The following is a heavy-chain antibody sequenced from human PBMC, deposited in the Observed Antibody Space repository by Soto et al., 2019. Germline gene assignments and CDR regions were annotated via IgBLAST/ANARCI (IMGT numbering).Heavy chain of an antibody. D-gene: IGHD3-3*01. CDR3: AKDFRITIFGVALGH. CDR2: ISYDGSNK. V-gene: IGHV3-30*18. CDR1: GFSFSSYG. J-gene: IGHJ4*02. Sequence: GGSLRLSCAASGFSFSSYGMHWVRQAPGKGLEWVAVISYDGSNKYYADSVKGRFTISRDNSKNTLYLQMNSLRAEDTAVYYCAKDFRITIFGVALGHWGQGTLVTVSS.